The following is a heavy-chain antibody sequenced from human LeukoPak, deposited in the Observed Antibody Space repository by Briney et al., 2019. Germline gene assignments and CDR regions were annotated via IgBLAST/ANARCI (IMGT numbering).Heavy chain of an antibody. CDR3: AKDAQIVVVIRLFDY. CDR2: ISYDGSNK. V-gene: IGHV3-30*18. D-gene: IGHD3-22*01. J-gene: IGHJ4*02. Sequence: GGSLTLSCPVSGFTFSSYGIHWVRLAPGKGLEWVAVISYDGSNKYYADSGKGLFTISRDNSKNTLYLQMNSLRAEDTAVYYCAKDAQIVVVIRLFDYWGQRTLVTVST. CDR1: GFTFSSYG.